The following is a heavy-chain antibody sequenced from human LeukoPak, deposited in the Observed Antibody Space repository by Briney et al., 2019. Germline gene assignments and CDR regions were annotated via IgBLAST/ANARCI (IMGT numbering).Heavy chain of an antibody. D-gene: IGHD4-17*01. V-gene: IGHV4-59*02. CDR1: GDSVSSYY. CDR3: ARIDYGGYNFYYYYMDV. Sequence: SETLSLTCSVSGDSVSSYYWSWIRQPPGKGLEWIGYISSGNTNYNPSLKSRVTISVDTSKNQFSLSLNSVTAADTAVYYCARIDYGGYNFYYYYMDVWGKGTTVTVSS. CDR2: ISSGNT. J-gene: IGHJ6*03.